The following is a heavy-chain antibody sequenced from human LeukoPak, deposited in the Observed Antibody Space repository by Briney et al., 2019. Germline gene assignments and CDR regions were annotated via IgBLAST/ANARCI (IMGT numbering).Heavy chain of an antibody. CDR3: AKNWGATIYYAFDI. CDR1: GFTFSSYA. D-gene: IGHD5-12*01. J-gene: IGHJ3*02. CDR2: ISGSGGYT. Sequence: PGGSLRLSCAASGFTFSSYAISWVRQAPGKGLEWVSAISGSGGYTYYADSVEGWFTISRDNSKNTLYLQMNSLRAEDTAVYYCAKNWGATIYYAFDIWGQGTMVTVSS. V-gene: IGHV3-23*01.